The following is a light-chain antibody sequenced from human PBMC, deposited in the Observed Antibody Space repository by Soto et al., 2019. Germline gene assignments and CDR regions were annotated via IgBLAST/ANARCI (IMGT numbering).Light chain of an antibody. J-gene: IGLJ3*02. CDR1: NNDVGGYNL. V-gene: IGLV2-23*02. Sequence: QSALTQPASVSGSPGQSITISCTGTNNDVGGYNLVSWYQKHPGKAPKLVIYEANKRPSGVSDRFSGSRSDTTASLTISALQPEDEADYSCCSFAGGATFVFGGGTKLTVL. CDR2: EAN. CDR3: CSFAGGATFV.